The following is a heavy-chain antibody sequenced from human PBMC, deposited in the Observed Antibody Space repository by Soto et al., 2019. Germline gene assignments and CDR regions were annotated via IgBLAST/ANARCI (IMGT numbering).Heavy chain of an antibody. CDR1: GFDFTGNW. Sequence: EVLLVQSGAQVRKPGESLKISCTGSGFDFTGNWIGWVRHMPGKRLEWMGLIYPGDSETIYSPSFRGQVTISADRSTRTAYLRGRGQQASDTAMSYCAKHGDEDYYCSGKYAFDTWGQGTMVTVSS. D-gene: IGHD3-10*01. J-gene: IGHJ3*02. CDR3: AKHGDEDYYCSGKYAFDT. V-gene: IGHV5-51*01. CDR2: IYPGDSET.